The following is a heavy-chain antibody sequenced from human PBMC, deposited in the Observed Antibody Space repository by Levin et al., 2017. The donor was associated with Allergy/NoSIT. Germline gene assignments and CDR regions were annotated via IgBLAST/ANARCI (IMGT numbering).Heavy chain of an antibody. V-gene: IGHV3-23*01. CDR2: ISGSGGST. J-gene: IGHJ4*02. D-gene: IGHD3-22*01. CDR1: GFTFSSYA. CDR3: AKEYYYDSSGYLPPGY. Sequence: PGGSLRLSCAASGFTFSSYAMSWVRQAPGKGLEWVSAISGSGGSTYYADSVKGRFTISRDNSKNTLYLQMNSLRAEDTAVYYCAKEYYYDSSGYLPPGYWGQGTLVTVSS.